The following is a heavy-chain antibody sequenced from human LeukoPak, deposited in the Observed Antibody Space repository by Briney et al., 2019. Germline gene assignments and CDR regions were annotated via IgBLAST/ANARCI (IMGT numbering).Heavy chain of an antibody. J-gene: IGHJ4*02. CDR2: ISYDGSNK. D-gene: IGHD4-17*01. CDR3: AKDLSPWGDYGGDEFDY. Sequence: GGSLRLSCAASGFTFSSYGMHWVRQAPGKGLEWAAVISYDGSNKYYADSVKGRFTISRDNSKNTLYLQMNSLRAEDTAVYYCAKDLSPWGDYGGDEFDYWGQGTLVTVSS. V-gene: IGHV3-30*18. CDR1: GFTFSSYG.